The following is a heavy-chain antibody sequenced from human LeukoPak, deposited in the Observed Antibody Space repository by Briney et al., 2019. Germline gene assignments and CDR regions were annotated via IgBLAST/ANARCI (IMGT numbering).Heavy chain of an antibody. CDR3: ARHRIRGASGWYGGDWFDP. CDR2: IYPGDSDT. J-gene: IGHJ5*02. V-gene: IGHV5-51*01. D-gene: IGHD6-19*01. Sequence: GESLKISCQGSGYSFTSYWIGWVRQMPGKGLAWMGIIYPGDSDTRYSPSFQGQVTISADKSISTAYLQWSSLKASDTVMYYCARHRIRGASGWYGGDWFDPWGQGTLVTVSS. CDR1: GYSFTSYW.